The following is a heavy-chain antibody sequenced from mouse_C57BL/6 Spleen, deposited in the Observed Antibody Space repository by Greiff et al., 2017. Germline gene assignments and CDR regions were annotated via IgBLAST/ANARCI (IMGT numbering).Heavy chain of an antibody. V-gene: IGHV1-77*01. CDR2: IGPGSGST. J-gene: IGHJ4*01. Sequence: QVQLQQSGAELVKPGASVKISCKASGYTFTDYYINWVKQRPGQGLEWIGKIGPGSGSTYYNEKFKGKATLTADKSSSTAYMQLSSLTSEDSAVYVCAREGGGYYGYDGGYYAMDYWGQGTSVTVSS. CDR1: GYTFTDYY. CDR3: AREGGGYYGYDGGYYAMDY. D-gene: IGHD2-2*01.